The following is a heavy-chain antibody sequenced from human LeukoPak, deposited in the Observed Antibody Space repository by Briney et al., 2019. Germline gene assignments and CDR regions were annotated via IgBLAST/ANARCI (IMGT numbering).Heavy chain of an antibody. CDR2: ISSNGGST. V-gene: IGHV3-64*01. J-gene: IGHJ6*02. CDR3: ARSVYSSTSV. D-gene: IGHD6-13*01. CDR1: GFTFSSYA. Sequence: PGGSLRLSCAASGFTFSSYAMHWVRQAPGKGLEYVSAISSNGGSTYYANSVKGRFTISRDNSKNTLYLQMGSLRAEDMAVYYCARSVYSSTSVWGQGTTVTVSS.